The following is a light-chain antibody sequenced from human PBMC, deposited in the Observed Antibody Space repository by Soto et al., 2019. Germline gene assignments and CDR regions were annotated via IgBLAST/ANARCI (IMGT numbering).Light chain of an antibody. CDR2: LVS. J-gene: IGKJ2*01. Sequence: DVVMTQSPLSLPVTPGEPASISCRSSHSLLNSNGYNYLDWYLQKPGQSPQLLIYLVSYRASGVPDRFSGSGSGTDFTLKISRVETEDVGVYYCMQALQTPMYTFGQGTKLEIK. V-gene: IGKV2-28*01. CDR3: MQALQTPMYT. CDR1: HSLLNSNGYNY.